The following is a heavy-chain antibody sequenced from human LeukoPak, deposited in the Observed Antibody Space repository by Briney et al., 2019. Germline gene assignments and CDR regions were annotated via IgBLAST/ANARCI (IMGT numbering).Heavy chain of an antibody. Sequence: ASVKVPCKASGYTFTSYDINWVRQATGQGLEWMGWMNPNSGNTGYAQKFQGRVTMTRNTSISTAYMELSSLRSEDTAVYYCARGPRGRYQLLYYMDVWGKGTTVTVSS. J-gene: IGHJ6*03. CDR3: ARGPRGRYQLLYYMDV. CDR2: MNPNSGNT. D-gene: IGHD2-2*01. CDR1: GYTFTSYD. V-gene: IGHV1-8*01.